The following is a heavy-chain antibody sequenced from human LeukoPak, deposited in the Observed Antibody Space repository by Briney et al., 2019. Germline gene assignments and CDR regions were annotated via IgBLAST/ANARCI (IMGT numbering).Heavy chain of an antibody. J-gene: IGHJ5*02. CDR1: GFTFSNDY. Sequence: PGGSLRLSCAASGFTFSNDYMAWVRQAPGRGLEWVSLIYGDGTTFYTDSVKGRFTISRDNFKNTLYLQMSSLRPEDTALYYCARDRAGAQSWVALDPWGHGTLVTVSS. D-gene: IGHD3-10*01. CDR2: IYGDGTT. V-gene: IGHV3-66*02. CDR3: ARDRAGAQSWVALDP.